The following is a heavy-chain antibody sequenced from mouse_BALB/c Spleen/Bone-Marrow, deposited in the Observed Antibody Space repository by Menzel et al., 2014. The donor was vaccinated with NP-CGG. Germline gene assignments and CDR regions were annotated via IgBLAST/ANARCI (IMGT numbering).Heavy chain of an antibody. Sequence: VQLQQSGGEVVKPGTSVKLSCKTSGFTFSNSYISWLKLKPGQSLEWIAWIIGGTGGTTYSQKFTGKAQLTVDTSSNTAYIQLSSLTTEDSAIYYCARPLYGSSFAWFAYWGQGTLVTVSA. D-gene: IGHD1-1*01. J-gene: IGHJ3*01. CDR2: IIGGTGGT. V-gene: IGHV1-54*02. CDR1: GFTFSNSY. CDR3: ARPLYGSSFAWFAY.